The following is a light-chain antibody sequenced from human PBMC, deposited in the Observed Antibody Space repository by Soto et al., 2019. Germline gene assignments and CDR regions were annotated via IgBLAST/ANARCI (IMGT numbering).Light chain of an antibody. CDR1: QGMSNY. V-gene: IGKV1-27*01. Sequence: DIQMTQSPSSLSASVGDRVTITCRASQGMSNYLAWYQQKPGKVPKLLISAASTLQSGVPSRFSGSGSGTNFTPTVSSLQPEDVATYYCQKYIRAPPLFGGGTKVEI. CDR2: AAS. CDR3: QKYIRAPPL. J-gene: IGKJ4*01.